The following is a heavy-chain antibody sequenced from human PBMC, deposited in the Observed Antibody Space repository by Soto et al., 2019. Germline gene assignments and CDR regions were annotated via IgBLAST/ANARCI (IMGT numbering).Heavy chain of an antibody. CDR2: ISGSGGST. V-gene: IGHV3-23*01. CDR3: ANLMLGVLRCDTHFDY. D-gene: IGHD3-3*01. CDR1: GFTCSSYA. J-gene: IGHJ4*02. Sequence: EVQLLESGGGLVQPGGSLRLSCAASGFTCSSYAMSWVRQAPGKGLEWVSAISGSGGSTYYADSVKGRFTISRDNSKNTLYLQMNSLRAEDTDVYYCANLMLGVLRCDTHFDYWGQGALVTVSS.